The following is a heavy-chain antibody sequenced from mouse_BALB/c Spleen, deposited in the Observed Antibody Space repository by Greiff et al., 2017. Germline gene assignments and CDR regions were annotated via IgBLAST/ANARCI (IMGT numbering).Heavy chain of an antibody. D-gene: IGHD2-1*01. CDR3: TRDDGNWFAY. V-gene: IGHV5-6-4*01. Sequence: EVQLVESGGGLVKPGGSLKLSCAASGFTFSSYTMSWVRQPPEKRLEWFATISSGGNYTYYPDSVKGRFTISRGNAKNTLYLQMSRLKSEDTAMYYCTRDDGNWFAYWGQGTLVTVSA. CDR2: ISSGGNYT. J-gene: IGHJ3*01. CDR1: GFTFSSYT.